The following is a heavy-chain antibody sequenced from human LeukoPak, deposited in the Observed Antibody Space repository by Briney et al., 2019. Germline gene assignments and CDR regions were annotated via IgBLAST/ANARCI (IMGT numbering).Heavy chain of an antibody. J-gene: IGHJ3*02. CDR1: GGTFSSYA. V-gene: IGHV1-69*13. CDR3: ARGTGVTTLDAFDI. CDR2: IIPIFGTA. D-gene: IGHD4-11*01. Sequence: VKVSCKASGGTFSSYAISWVRQAPGQGLEWMGGIIPIFGTANYAQKFQGRVTITADESTSTAYMELSSLRPEDTAVYYCARGTGVTTLDAFDIWGQGTMVTVSS.